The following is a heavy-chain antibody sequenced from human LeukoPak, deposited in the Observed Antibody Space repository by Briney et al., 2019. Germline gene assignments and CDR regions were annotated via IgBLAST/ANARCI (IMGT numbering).Heavy chain of an antibody. V-gene: IGHV3-7*01. D-gene: IGHD3-10*01. CDR2: IKQDGTEK. J-gene: IGHJ4*02. CDR3: AKLARYFYGSETYYFFEH. Sequence: PGGSPRLSCGASGFSFTTYWMGWVRQAPGKGLEWVANIKQDGTEKYYVDSVKGRFTISRDNAKNSLYLQMNSLRVEDTAVYYCAKLARYFYGSETYYFFEHWGQGTPVTASS. CDR1: GFSFTTYW.